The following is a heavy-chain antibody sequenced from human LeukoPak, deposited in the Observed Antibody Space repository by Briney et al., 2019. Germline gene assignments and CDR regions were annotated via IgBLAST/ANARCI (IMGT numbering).Heavy chain of an antibody. D-gene: IGHD3-10*01. CDR1: GFIFDHYG. CDR3: AKTGIKGYFDY. V-gene: IGHV3-23*01. CDR2: ISGSGGST. J-gene: IGHJ4*02. Sequence: GGSLRLSCAASGFIFDHYGMYWVRQAPGKGLEWVSAISGSGGSTYYADSVKGRFTISRDNSKNTLYLQMNSLRAEDTAVYYCAKTGIKGYFDYWGQGTLVTVSS.